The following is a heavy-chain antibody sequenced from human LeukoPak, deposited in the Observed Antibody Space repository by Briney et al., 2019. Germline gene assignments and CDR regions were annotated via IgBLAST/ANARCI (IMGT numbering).Heavy chain of an antibody. J-gene: IGHJ6*03. CDR3: ARVPVLRYFDWFRYYYYMDV. CDR1: GFTFSSYW. V-gene: IGHV3-7*01. Sequence: PGESLRLSCAASGFTFSSYWMSWVRQAPVKGLEWVANIKQDGSEKYYVDSVKGRFTISRDNAKNSLYLQMNSLRAEDTAVYYCARVPVLRYFDWFRYYYYMDVWGKGTTVSVSS. CDR2: IKQDGSEK. D-gene: IGHD3-9*01.